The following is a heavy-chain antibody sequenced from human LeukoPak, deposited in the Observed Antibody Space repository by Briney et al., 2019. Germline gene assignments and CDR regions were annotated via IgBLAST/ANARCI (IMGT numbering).Heavy chain of an antibody. J-gene: IGHJ4*01. CDR3: ARDQFRYSSSWPDY. D-gene: IGHD6-13*01. CDR2: ISYDGSNK. Sequence: GGSLRLSCAASGFTFSSYAMHWVRQAPGKGLQWVAVISYDGSNKYYADSVKGRFTISRDNSKNTLYLQMNSLRAEDTAVYYCARDQFRYSSSWPDYWGHGTLVTVSS. CDR1: GFTFSSYA. V-gene: IGHV3-30*04.